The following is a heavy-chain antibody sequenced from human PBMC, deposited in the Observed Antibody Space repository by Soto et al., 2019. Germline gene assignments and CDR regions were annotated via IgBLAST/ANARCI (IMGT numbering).Heavy chain of an antibody. Sequence: GVSMRLSCAASGFTFSSYAMSRVRQAPGKGLEWVSAISGSGGSTYYADSVKGRFTISRDNPKNTLYLQMNSLRAEDTSVYYCAKDRRPTATVTACRGQGTLVTVPS. J-gene: IGHJ4*02. CDR3: AKDRRPTATVTAC. CDR1: GFTFSSYA. CDR2: ISGSGGST. V-gene: IGHV3-23*01. D-gene: IGHD4-4*01.